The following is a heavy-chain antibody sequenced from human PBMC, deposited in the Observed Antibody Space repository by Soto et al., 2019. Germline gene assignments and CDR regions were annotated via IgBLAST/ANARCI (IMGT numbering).Heavy chain of an antibody. CDR3: AKSYSNYYYYYYGMDV. CDR2: ISYDGSNK. D-gene: IGHD4-4*01. CDR1: GFTFSSYG. V-gene: IGHV3-30*18. J-gene: IGHJ6*02. Sequence: QVQLVESGGGVVQPGRSLRLSCAASGFTFSSYGMHWVRQAPGKGLEWVAVISYDGSNKYYADSVKGRFTISRDNSKNTLYLQMNSLRAEDTAAYYCAKSYSNYYYYYYGMDVWGQGTTVTVSS.